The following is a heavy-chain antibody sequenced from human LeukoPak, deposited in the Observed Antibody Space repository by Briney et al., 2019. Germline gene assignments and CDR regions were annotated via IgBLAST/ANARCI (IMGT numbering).Heavy chain of an antibody. V-gene: IGHV3-30*18. CDR1: GFTFSNFG. D-gene: IGHD4-11*01. CDR2: ISYDGSNK. CDR3: ANDVSSNYSHDAFDI. Sequence: EGSLRLSCASSGFTFSNFGMHWVRQAPGKGLEWVAVISYDGSNKHYADSVKGRFIISRDNSKNTLYLQMDSLRAEDTAVYYCANDVSSNYSHDAFDIWGQGTMVTVSS. J-gene: IGHJ3*02.